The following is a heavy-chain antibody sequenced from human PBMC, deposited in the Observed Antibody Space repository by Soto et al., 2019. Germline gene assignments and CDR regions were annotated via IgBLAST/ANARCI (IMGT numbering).Heavy chain of an antibody. D-gene: IGHD3-10*01. CDR2: INHIGST. V-gene: IGHV4-34*01. J-gene: IGHJ6*02. CDR1: GGSFSGYY. CDR3: AGTRHVLLWFGELLSYGMDV. Sequence: QVQLQQWGAGLLKPSETLSLTCAVYGGSFSGYYWSWIRQPPGQGLEWIGEINHIGSTNYNPSLKSRVTISVNTSTTQFALKLSSVTAADTAVYYGAGTRHVLLWFGELLSYGMDVWGQGTTVTVSS.